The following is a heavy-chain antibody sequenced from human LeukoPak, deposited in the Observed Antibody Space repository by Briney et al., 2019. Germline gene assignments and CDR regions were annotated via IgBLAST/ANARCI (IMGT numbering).Heavy chain of an antibody. CDR3: ARLVDTATGYYNYYGMDV. V-gene: IGHV4-59*01. CDR2: IYYSGST. J-gene: IGHJ6*02. CDR1: GGSISSYY. D-gene: IGHD6-13*01. Sequence: PSETLSLTCTVSGGSISSYYWSWIRQPPGKGLEWIGYIYYSGSTNYNPSLKSRVTISIDTSKKQFSLKLSSVTAADTAVYYCARLVDTATGYYNYYGMDVWGQGTTVTVSS.